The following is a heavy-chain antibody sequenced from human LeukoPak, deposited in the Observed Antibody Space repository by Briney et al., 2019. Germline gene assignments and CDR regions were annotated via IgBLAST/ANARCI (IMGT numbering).Heavy chain of an antibody. CDR1: GGSISSYY. CDR3: ARDKGVDYDFWSGYYSRFDY. D-gene: IGHD3-3*01. J-gene: IGHJ4*02. Sequence: SETPSLTCTVFGGSISSYYWSWIRQPAGKGLEWIGRIYTSGSTNYNPSLKSRVTMSVDTSKNQFSLKLSSVTAADTAVYYCARDKGVDYDFWSGYYSRFDYWGQGTLVTVSS. CDR2: IYTSGST. V-gene: IGHV4-4*07.